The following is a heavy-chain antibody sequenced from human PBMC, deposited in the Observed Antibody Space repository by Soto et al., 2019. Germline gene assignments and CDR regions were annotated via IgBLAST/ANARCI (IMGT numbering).Heavy chain of an antibody. CDR1: DFSFSSYS. J-gene: IGHJ3*01. CDR3: AKLMIGVGATSAF. V-gene: IGHV3-23*01. Sequence: EMQLLGSGGGLVQPGGSLRLSCAASDFSFSSYSMTWVRQAPGKGLDWVAVISGSGGSMWYADSVKGRFSISRDNFKNTVYLQLNSLRVDDTALYYCAKLMIGVGATSAF. CDR2: ISGSGGSM. D-gene: IGHD1-26*01.